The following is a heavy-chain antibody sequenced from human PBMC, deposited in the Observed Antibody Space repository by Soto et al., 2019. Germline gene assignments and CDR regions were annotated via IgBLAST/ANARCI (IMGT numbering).Heavy chain of an antibody. CDR1: GYTFTDYA. CDR2: IIPILGIA. Sequence: SVKVSCKASGYTFTDYAMHWVRQAPGQRLEWMGRIIPILGIANYAQKFQGRVTITADKSTSTAYMELSSLRSEDTAVYYCARGGSLYWYFDLWGRGTLVTVS. V-gene: IGHV1-69*04. D-gene: IGHD1-26*01. J-gene: IGHJ2*01. CDR3: ARGGSLYWYFDL.